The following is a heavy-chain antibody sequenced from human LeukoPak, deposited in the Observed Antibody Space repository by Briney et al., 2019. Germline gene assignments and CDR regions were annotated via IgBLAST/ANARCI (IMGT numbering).Heavy chain of an antibody. CDR1: GGSISSSSYY. J-gene: IGHJ6*03. CDR2: IYYSGST. D-gene: IGHD5-12*01. Sequence: SETLSLTCTVSGGSISSSSYYWGWIRQPPGKGLEWIGSIYYSGSTYYNPSLKSRVTISVDTSKNQFSLKLSSVNAADTAVYYCAKAALGYGDYYYYYMDVWGKGTTVTVSS. CDR3: AKAALGYGDYYYYYMDV. V-gene: IGHV4-39*07.